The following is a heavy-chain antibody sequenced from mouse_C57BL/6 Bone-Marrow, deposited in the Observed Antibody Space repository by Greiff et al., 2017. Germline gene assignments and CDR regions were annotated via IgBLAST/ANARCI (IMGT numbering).Heavy chain of an antibody. CDR1: GYTFTSYW. J-gene: IGHJ1*03. D-gene: IGHD1-1*01. V-gene: IGHV1-64*01. Sequence: QVQLQQSGAELVKPGASVKLSCKASGYTFTSYWMHWVKQRPGQGLEWIGMIHPNSGSTNYNEKFKSKATLTVDKSSSTAYMQLSSLTSEDSAVYYCARWDYYGSTWDFDVWGTGTTVTVSS. CDR3: ARWDYYGSTWDFDV. CDR2: IHPNSGST.